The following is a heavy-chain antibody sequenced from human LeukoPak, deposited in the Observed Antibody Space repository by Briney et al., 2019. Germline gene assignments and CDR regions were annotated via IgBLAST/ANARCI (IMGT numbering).Heavy chain of an antibody. D-gene: IGHD4-23*01. CDR2: LSGSGGST. CDR1: GFIFNKHA. CDR3: VRGNDYGGPHY. V-gene: IGHV3-23*01. Sequence: GGSLRLSCAASGFIFNKHAMSWVRQAPGKGLEWVSGLSGSGGSTDYADSVKGRFTVSRDNSKNTLFLQMNSLRAEDAAVYYCVRGNDYGGPHYWGQGTLVTVSS. J-gene: IGHJ4*02.